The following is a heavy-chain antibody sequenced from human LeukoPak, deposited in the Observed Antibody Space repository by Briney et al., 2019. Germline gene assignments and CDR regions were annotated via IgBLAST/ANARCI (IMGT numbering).Heavy chain of an antibody. D-gene: IGHD3-10*02. CDR2: ISSSSSTI. CDR1: GFTFSDYG. CDR3: AELGITMIGGV. J-gene: IGHJ6*04. V-gene: IGHV3-48*04. Sequence: GGSLRLSCAAAGFTFSDYGMNWVRQAPGKGLEWVSSISSSSSTIYYADSVKGRFTISRDNAKNSLYLQMNSLRAEDTAVYYCAELGITMIGGVWGKGTTVTISS.